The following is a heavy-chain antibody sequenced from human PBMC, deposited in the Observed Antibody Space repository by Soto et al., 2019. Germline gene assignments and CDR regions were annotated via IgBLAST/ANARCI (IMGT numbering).Heavy chain of an antibody. CDR1: GCTISISDYY. CDR2: IYYSGKT. V-gene: IGHV4-39*01. J-gene: IGHJ5*02. D-gene: IGHD3-10*01. CDR3: VRRYGVGTINWLDP. Sequence: PSETLSLTCTVSGCTISISDYYLGWIRQPPGKGLEWIGSIYYSGKTLYNPSLQRRVTISVDTSKNQFTLNLRTLTAADTGVYYCVRRYGVGTINWLDPWGQGTVITVSS.